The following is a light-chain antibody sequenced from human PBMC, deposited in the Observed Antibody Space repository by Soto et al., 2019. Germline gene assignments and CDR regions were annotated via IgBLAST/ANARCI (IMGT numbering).Light chain of an antibody. CDR1: QSVSSNY. Sequence: ALTQSPVTLSSSPGERATLSCRASQSVSSNYLAWYQQKPGQAPRLLIYGASSRATGIPDRFSGSGSGTDFTLTISRLEPEDFAVYYCQQYGSSPETFGQGTKVDIK. CDR3: QQYGSSPET. J-gene: IGKJ1*01. CDR2: GAS. V-gene: IGKV3-20*01.